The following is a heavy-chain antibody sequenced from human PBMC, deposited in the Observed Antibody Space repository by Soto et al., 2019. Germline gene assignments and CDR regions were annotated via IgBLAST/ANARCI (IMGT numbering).Heavy chain of an antibody. CDR1: GLTFSSSW. D-gene: IGHD4-4*01. CDR2: INPDGSTT. CDR3: ARVPTTVTTPGMDV. J-gene: IGHJ6*02. Sequence: GGSLRLSCAASGLTFSSSWMHWVRKAPGEGLMWVSRINPDGSTTSYADSVKGRFTISRANAKNTLYLQMNSLRVEDTAVYYCARVPTTVTTPGMDVWGQGTTVTVSS. V-gene: IGHV3-74*01.